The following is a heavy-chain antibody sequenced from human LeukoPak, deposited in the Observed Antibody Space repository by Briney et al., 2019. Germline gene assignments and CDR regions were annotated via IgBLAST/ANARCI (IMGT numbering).Heavy chain of an antibody. V-gene: IGHV1-24*01. D-gene: IGHD3-10*01. CDR3: ATAPLKTITMVRGVPTDY. CDR2: FDPEDGET. CDR1: GYTLTELS. Sequence: ASVKVSCKVSGYTLTELSMHWVRQAPGKGLEWMGGFDPEDGETIYAQKFQGRVTMTEDTSTDTAYMELSSLRSEDTAVYYCATAPLKTITMVRGVPTDYWGQGTLVTVSS. J-gene: IGHJ4*02.